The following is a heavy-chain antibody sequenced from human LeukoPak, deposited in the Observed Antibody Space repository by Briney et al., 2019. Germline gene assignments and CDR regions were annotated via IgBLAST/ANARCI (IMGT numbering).Heavy chain of an antibody. CDR1: EFTFTDYY. D-gene: IGHD3-10*01. CDR2: SSISGTTI. CDR3: ARGGGYGSGSHYYFDY. V-gene: IGHV3-11*01. Sequence: GGSLRLSCAASEFTFTDYYMSWIRQAPGKGLEWLSYSSISGTTIYYVDSVKGRFTISRDNAKNSLYLQMNSLRAEDTAVYYCARGGGYGSGSHYYFDYWGQGTLVTVSS. J-gene: IGHJ4*02.